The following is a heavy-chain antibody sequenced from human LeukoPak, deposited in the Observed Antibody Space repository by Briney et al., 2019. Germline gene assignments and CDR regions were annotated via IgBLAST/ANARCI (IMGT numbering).Heavy chain of an antibody. Sequence: GGSRRLAWAAAGFTSSSYAMSWVRQAPGKWLEWVSAISGSGGSTYYADSVKGRFTISRDNAKNSLFLQMNSLRAEDTAIYYCAGEFSSRREGYWGQGTLVTVSS. D-gene: IGHD1-26*01. V-gene: IGHV3-23*01. CDR1: GFTSSSYA. J-gene: IGHJ4*02. CDR2: ISGSGGST. CDR3: AGEFSSRREGY.